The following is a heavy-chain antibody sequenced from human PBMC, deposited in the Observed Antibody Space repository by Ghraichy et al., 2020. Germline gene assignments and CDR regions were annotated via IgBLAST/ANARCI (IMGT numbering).Heavy chain of an antibody. J-gene: IGHJ6*02. CDR2: ISAYNGNT. V-gene: IGHV1-18*01. CDR1: GYTFTSYG. CDR3: ARDPTVTSPGWGYYYYGMDV. D-gene: IGHD4-17*01. Sequence: ASVKVSCKASGYTFTSYGISWVRQAPGQGLEWMGWISAYNGNTNYAQKLQGRVTMTTDTSTSTAYMELRSLRSDDTAVYYCARDPTVTSPGWGYYYYGMDVWGQGTTVTVSS.